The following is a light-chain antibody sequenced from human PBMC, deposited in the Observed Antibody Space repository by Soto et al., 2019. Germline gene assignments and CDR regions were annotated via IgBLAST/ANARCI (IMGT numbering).Light chain of an antibody. CDR3: QQYNNWPPWR. CDR2: GAS. Sequence: EIVMTQSPATLSVSPGERATLSCRASQSVSSNLAWYQQKPGQAPRLLIYGASTRATGIPARFSGSGSGTEFTLTISGLESEDFAVYYCQQYNNWPPWRFGQGTKVEI. V-gene: IGKV3-15*01. J-gene: IGKJ1*01. CDR1: QSVSSN.